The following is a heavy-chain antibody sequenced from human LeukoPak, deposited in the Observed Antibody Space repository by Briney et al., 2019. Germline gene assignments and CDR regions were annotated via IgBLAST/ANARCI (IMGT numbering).Heavy chain of an antibody. V-gene: IGHV1-46*03. J-gene: IGHJ4*02. Sequence: ASVKVSCKASGYTFTSYYMHWVRQAPGQGLEWMGIINPSGGSTSYAQKFQGRVTMTRDTSTSTVYMELSSLRSEDTAVYYCARDAHYCSGDSCPLDYWGQGTLVTVSS. D-gene: IGHD2-15*01. CDR3: ARDAHYCSGDSCPLDY. CDR2: INPSGGST. CDR1: GYTFTSYY.